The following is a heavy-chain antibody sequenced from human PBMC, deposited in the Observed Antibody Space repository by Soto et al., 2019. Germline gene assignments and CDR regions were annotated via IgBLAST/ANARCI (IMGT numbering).Heavy chain of an antibody. CDR2: IIPIFGTA. D-gene: IGHD4-4*01. CDR3: ARLLGNYDYYYYGMDV. Sequence: GASVKVSCKASGGTFSSYAISWVRQAPGQGLEWMGGIIPIFGTANYAQKFQGRVTITADESTSTAYMELSSLRSEDTAVYYCARLLGNYDYYYYGMDVWGQGTTVTV. V-gene: IGHV1-69*13. J-gene: IGHJ6*02. CDR1: GGTFSSYA.